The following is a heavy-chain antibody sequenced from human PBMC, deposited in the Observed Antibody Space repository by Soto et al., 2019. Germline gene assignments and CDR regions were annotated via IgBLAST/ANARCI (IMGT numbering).Heavy chain of an antibody. D-gene: IGHD6-19*01. CDR1: GFTFSSYA. CDR3: ARRGSGSNCDY. V-gene: IGHV3-23*01. Sequence: EVQLLESGGGLVQPGGSLRLSCAASGFTFSSYAMRWVRQAPVKGLEWVSAISGSGDSTYYADSVKGRFTISRDNSKNTLYLQMNSLKAEDTAVYYCARRGSGSNCDYWGQGTLVTVSS. J-gene: IGHJ4*02. CDR2: ISGSGDST.